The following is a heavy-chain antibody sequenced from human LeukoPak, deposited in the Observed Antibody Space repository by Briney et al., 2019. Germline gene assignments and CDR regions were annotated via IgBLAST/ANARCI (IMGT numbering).Heavy chain of an antibody. V-gene: IGHV4-59*01. CDR3: ARGGSFDGDYAPFGMDV. Sequence: SETLSLTCTVSGGSISSYYWSWIRQPPGKGLEWIGYIYYSGSTNYNPSLKSRVTISVDTSKNQFSLKPSSVTAADTAVYHCARGGSFDGDYAPFGMDVWGQGTTVTVSS. CDR2: IYYSGST. J-gene: IGHJ6*02. CDR1: GGSISSYY. D-gene: IGHD4-17*01.